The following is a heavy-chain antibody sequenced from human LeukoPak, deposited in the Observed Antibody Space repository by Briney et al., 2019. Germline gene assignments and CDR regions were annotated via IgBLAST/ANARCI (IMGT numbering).Heavy chain of an antibody. CDR2: ISSSSSYI. CDR3: ARDPRYCSSTSCYWGGWFDP. CDR1: GFTFSSYS. V-gene: IGHV3-21*04. Sequence: PGGSLRLSCAASGFTFSSYSMNWVRQAPGKGLEWVSSISSSSSYIYYADSVKGRFTISRDNAKNSLYLQMNSLRAEDTAVYYCARDPRYCSSTSCYWGGWFDPWGQGTLVTVSS. D-gene: IGHD2-2*01. J-gene: IGHJ5*02.